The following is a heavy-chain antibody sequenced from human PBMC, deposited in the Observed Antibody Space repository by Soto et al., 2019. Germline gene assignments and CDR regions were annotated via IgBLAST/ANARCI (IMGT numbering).Heavy chain of an antibody. CDR2: ISAYNGNT. CDR3: ARDEPAYDSSGYYYNY. Sequence: ASVKVSCKASGYTFTSYGISWVRQAPGQGLEWMGRISAYNGNTNYAQKLQGRVTMTTDTSTSTAYMELRSLRSGDTAVYYCARDEPAYDSSGYYYNYWGQGTLVTVSS. D-gene: IGHD3-22*01. V-gene: IGHV1-18*04. J-gene: IGHJ4*02. CDR1: GYTFTSYG.